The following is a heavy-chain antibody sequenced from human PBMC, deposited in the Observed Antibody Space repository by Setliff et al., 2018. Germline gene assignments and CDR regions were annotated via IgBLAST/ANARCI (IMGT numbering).Heavy chain of an antibody. CDR2: ISGSGGNT. Sequence: GGSLRLSCAASGFTFSNYAMSWVRQAPGKRLEWVSGISGSGGNTSYADSVKGRFTISRDNSRNTLYLQMNSLRVEDTAIYYCATVYCVFTNCHKGRLDYWGQGTLVTVSS. D-gene: IGHD2-21*01. CDR3: ATVYCVFTNCHKGRLDY. CDR1: GFTFSNYA. V-gene: IGHV3-23*01. J-gene: IGHJ4*02.